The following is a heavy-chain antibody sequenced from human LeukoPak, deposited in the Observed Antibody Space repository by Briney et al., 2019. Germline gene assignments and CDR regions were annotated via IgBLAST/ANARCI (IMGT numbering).Heavy chain of an antibody. CDR3: ARDFELSP. D-gene: IGHD3-16*02. CDR1: GFTFSSYG. Sequence: PGRSLRLSCAASGFTFSSYGMHWVRQAPGKGLEWVALIWYDGSSKHYADSVRGRFTISRDNSKNTLYLQMNSLRAEDTAVYYCARDFELSPWGQGTLVTVSS. J-gene: IGHJ5*02. CDR2: IWYDGSSK. V-gene: IGHV3-33*01.